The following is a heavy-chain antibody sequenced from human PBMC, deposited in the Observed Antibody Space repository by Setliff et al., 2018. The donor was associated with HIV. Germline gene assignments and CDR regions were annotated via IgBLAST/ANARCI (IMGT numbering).Heavy chain of an antibody. J-gene: IGHJ3*02. Sequence: SETLSLTCIVSGGSISSHFWTWIRQPPGKRLEWIGNIYCSGSTNYNPSLKSRVIISVDTSKNLFSLTLSSVTAADTAVYYCAREGRPRGFDIWGQGTMVTVSS. CDR3: AREGRPRGFDI. CDR1: GGSISSHF. V-gene: IGHV4-59*11. CDR2: IYCSGST.